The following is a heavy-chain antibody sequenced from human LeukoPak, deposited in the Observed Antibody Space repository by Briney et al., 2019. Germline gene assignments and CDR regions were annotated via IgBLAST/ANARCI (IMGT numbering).Heavy chain of an antibody. CDR3: ARDRLTTVTTFHFDY. D-gene: IGHD4-17*01. Sequence: PGRSLRLSCAASGFTFSTYAMHWVRQAPGKGLEWVAVIWSDSTNKYYADSVRGRFTISRDNSKNTLYLQMSSLRAEDTAMYCCARDRLTTVTTFHFDYWGQGTLVTVSS. V-gene: IGHV3-33*01. J-gene: IGHJ4*02. CDR1: GFTFSTYA. CDR2: IWSDSTNK.